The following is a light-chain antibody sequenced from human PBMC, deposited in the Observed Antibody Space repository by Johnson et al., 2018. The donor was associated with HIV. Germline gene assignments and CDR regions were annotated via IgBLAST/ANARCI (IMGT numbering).Light chain of an antibody. CDR3: GTWDSSLGSGGV. V-gene: IGLV1-51*02. J-gene: IGLJ1*01. CDR2: EDN. Sequence: QPVLTQPPSVSAAPGQRVNISCSGNSSNIENYFVSWYQQLPGAAPRLVIYEDNKRPSGIPDRFSGSKSGTSATLGIRGLQTGDEADYYCGTWDSSLGSGGVFGAGTKVTVL. CDR1: SSNIENYF.